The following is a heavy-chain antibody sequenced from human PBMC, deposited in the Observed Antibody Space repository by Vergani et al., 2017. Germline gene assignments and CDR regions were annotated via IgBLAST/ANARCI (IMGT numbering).Heavy chain of an antibody. J-gene: IGHJ5*02. CDR3: ARGETRTDWFDP. CDR2: IYYTGST. Sequence: QLQLQESGPGLVKPSETLSLTCTVSGGSISRSSYYWGWIRQPPGKGLEWIGSIYYTGSTYYKPSLKSRVTISVDTSKNQFSLKLTSVTAADTAVYYCARGETRTDWFDPWGQGTLVTVSS. CDR1: GGSISRSSYY. D-gene: IGHD3/OR15-3a*01. V-gene: IGHV4-39*01.